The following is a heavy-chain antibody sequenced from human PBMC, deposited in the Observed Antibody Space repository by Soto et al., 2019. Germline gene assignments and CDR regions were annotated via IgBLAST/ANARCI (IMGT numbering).Heavy chain of an antibody. D-gene: IGHD1-26*01. V-gene: IGHV1-69*13. CDR2: IIPIFGTA. J-gene: IGHJ4*02. Sequence: SVKVSCKASGGTFSSYAISWVRQAPGQGLEWMGGIIPIFGTANYAQKFQGRVTITADESTSTAYMELSSLRAEDTAVYYCATLNSKWELLNPFFDYWGQGTLVTVSS. CDR1: GGTFSSYA. CDR3: ATLNSKWELLNPFFDY.